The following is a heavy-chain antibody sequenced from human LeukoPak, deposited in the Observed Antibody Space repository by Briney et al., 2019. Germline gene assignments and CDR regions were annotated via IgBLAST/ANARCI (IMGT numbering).Heavy chain of an antibody. D-gene: IGHD5-12*01. V-gene: IGHV1-24*01. CDR1: GYTLTELS. CDR2: FDPEDGET. Sequence: GASVKVSCKVSGYTLTELSMHWVRQAPGKGLEWMGGFDPEDGETIYAQKFQGRVTITEDTSTDTAYMELSSLRSEDTAVYYCARDPLDSGYVIVWGQGTLVTVSS. CDR3: ARDPLDSGYVIV. J-gene: IGHJ4*02.